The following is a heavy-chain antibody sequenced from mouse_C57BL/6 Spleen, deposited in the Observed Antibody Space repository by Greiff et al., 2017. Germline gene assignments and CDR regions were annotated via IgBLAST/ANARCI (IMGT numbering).Heavy chain of an antibody. Sequence: EVHLVESGGGLVKPGGSLKLSCAASGFTFSDYGMHWVRQAPEKGLEWVAYISSGSSTIYYADTVKGRLPIFGDNAKNTLFLQMTSLRSEDTAMYYCARLGSSHWYFDVWGTGTTVTVSS. CDR3: ARLGSSHWYFDV. CDR1: GFTFSDYG. CDR2: ISSGSSTI. D-gene: IGHD1-1*01. V-gene: IGHV5-17*01. J-gene: IGHJ1*03.